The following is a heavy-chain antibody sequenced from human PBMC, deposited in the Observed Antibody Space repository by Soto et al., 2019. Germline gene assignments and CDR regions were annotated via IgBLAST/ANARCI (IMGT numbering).Heavy chain of an antibody. CDR1: GGTFSSYA. J-gene: IGHJ6*02. V-gene: IGHV1-69*12. CDR2: IIPIFGTA. CDR3: ARGSGWLVLTTYFYGTDC. D-gene: IGHD6-19*01. Sequence: QVQLVQSGAEVKKPGSSVKVSCKASGGTFSSYAISWVRQAPGQGLEWMGGIIPIFGTANYAQKFQGRVTITADECTSTGYMELSSVRSEATAVYYCARGSGWLVLTTYFYGTDCWGRGTTVTV.